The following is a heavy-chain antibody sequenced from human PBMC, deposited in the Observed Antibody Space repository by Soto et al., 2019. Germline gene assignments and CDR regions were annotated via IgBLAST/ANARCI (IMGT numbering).Heavy chain of an antibody. D-gene: IGHD2-15*01. Sequence: EVQLVESGGGLVQPGGSLRLSCAASGFTFSSYWMHWVRQAPGKGLVWVSRINSDGSSTSYADSVKGRFTISRDNAKNTRYLEMNSLRAEDTAVYYCARAQGYCSGGSCPMPLYYYDYMDVWGKGTTVTVSS. J-gene: IGHJ6*03. CDR1: GFTFSSYW. V-gene: IGHV3-74*01. CDR3: ARAQGYCSGGSCPMPLYYYDYMDV. CDR2: INSDGSST.